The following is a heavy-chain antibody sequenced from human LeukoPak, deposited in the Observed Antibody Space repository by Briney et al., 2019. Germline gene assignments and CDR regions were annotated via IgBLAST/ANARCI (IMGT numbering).Heavy chain of an antibody. Sequence: PGGSLRLSCAASGFTVSSNYMSWVRQAPGKGLEWVSVIYSGGSPYYADSVKGRFTISRDNSKNTLYLQMNSLRAEDTAVYYCARVLGASTFDYWGQGTLVTVSS. CDR1: GFTVSSNY. V-gene: IGHV3-53*01. J-gene: IGHJ4*02. CDR2: IYSGGSP. D-gene: IGHD1-26*01. CDR3: ARVLGASTFDY.